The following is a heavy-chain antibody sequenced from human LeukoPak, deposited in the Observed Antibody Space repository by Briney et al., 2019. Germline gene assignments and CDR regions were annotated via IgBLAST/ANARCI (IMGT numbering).Heavy chain of an antibody. Sequence: SGGSLRLSCAASGFTFSSYSMNWVRQAPGKGLEWVSHITASGTAMFYADSVKGRFTISRDNAKNTLYLQMNSLRAEDTAEYYCAKDSNGWYQRGSNYFDYWGQGTLVTVSS. J-gene: IGHJ4*02. CDR1: GFTFSSYS. D-gene: IGHD6-19*01. CDR3: AKDSNGWYQRGSNYFDY. V-gene: IGHV3-48*01. CDR2: ITASGTAM.